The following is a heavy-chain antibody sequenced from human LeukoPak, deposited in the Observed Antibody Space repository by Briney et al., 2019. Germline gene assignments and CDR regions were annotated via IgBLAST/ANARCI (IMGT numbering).Heavy chain of an antibody. J-gene: IGHJ4*02. CDR1: GFSFSRYW. CDR2: IKFDGNEK. Sequence: GGSLRLSCTASGFSFSRYWLSWVRQAPGKGLEWVANIKFDGNEKYYVDSVKGRFTISRDNAKNSLYLQMNSLRAEDTAIYYCARLDEAFDNWGQGTLDTVSS. D-gene: IGHD5-24*01. V-gene: IGHV3-7*01. CDR3: ARLDEAFDN.